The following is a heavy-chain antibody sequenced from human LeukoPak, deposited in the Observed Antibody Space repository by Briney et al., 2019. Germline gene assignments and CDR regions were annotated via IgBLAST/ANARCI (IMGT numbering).Heavy chain of an antibody. CDR2: ISSSSSYI. Sequence: GGSLRLSCAASGFTFSSYSMNWVRQAPGKGLEWVSSISSSSSYIYYADSVKGRFTISRDNAKNSLYLQMKGLRVEDTAVYYCARDWAMIDWGQGTLDTVSS. D-gene: IGHD5-12*01. V-gene: IGHV3-21*01. CDR1: GFTFSSYS. CDR3: ARDWAMID. J-gene: IGHJ4*02.